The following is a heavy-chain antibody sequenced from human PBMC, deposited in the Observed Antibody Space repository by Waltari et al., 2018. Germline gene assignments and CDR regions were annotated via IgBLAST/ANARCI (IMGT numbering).Heavy chain of an antibody. J-gene: IGHJ4*02. CDR1: VGTFSNYV. V-gene: IGHV1-69*12. CDR3: ARSYYYDRIGDYPSLGAFDY. CDR2: NIPIFGTP. Sequence: QVQLVQSGAEVKKPGSSVKVSCKASVGTFSNYVISWVRQAPGQGLECMGGNIPIFGTPNEAQKFQGRVTIIADESTSTVYMELSSLRSEDTAVYYCARSYYYDRIGDYPSLGAFDYWGQGTLVTVSS. D-gene: IGHD3-22*01.